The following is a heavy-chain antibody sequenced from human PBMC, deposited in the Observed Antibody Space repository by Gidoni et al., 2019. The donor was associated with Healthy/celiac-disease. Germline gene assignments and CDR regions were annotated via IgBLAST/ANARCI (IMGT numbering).Heavy chain of an antibody. V-gene: IGHV1-69*01. D-gene: IGHD2-2*03. CDR3: ARGMDIVVVPAAMGDAFDI. CDR2: IIPIFGTA. J-gene: IGHJ3*02. Sequence: QVQLVQSGAEVKKPGSSVKVSCKASGGTFSSNAISWVRQAPGQGLEWMGGIIPIFGTANYAQKFQGRVTITADESTSTAYMELSSLRSEDTAVYYCARGMDIVVVPAAMGDAFDIWGQGTMVTVSS. CDR1: GGTFSSNA.